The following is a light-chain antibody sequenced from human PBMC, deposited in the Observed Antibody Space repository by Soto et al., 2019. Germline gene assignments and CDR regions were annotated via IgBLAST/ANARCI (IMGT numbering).Light chain of an antibody. Sequence: EIVMTQSPATLSVSPGERATLSCRASQSVSNNYLAWYQQKPGQAPRLLIYGASNRVTGIPARFSGSGSGTEFTLTISSLQSEDFAVYYRQQYHNWWTFGQGTKVDIK. CDR2: GAS. J-gene: IGKJ1*01. V-gene: IGKV3-15*01. CDR1: QSVSNN. CDR3: QQYHNWWT.